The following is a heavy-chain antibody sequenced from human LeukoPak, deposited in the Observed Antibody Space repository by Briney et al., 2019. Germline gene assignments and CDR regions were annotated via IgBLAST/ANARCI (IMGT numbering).Heavy chain of an antibody. CDR2: IRYDGSNK. Sequence: GGSLRLSCAASGFTFSSYGMHLVRQAPGKGLEWVAFIRYDGSNKYYADSVKGRFTISRDNSKNTLYLQMNSLRAEDTAVYYCANIGYFDSPGIVYDAFDIWGQGTMVTVSS. CDR3: ANIGYFDSPGIVYDAFDI. CDR1: GFTFSSYG. J-gene: IGHJ3*02. V-gene: IGHV3-30*02. D-gene: IGHD3-9*01.